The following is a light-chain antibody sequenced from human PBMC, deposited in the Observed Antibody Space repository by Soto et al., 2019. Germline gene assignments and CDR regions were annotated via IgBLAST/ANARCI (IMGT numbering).Light chain of an antibody. CDR3: QQYNSYSQT. J-gene: IGKJ1*01. CDR1: QSVSSSY. V-gene: IGKV3-20*01. CDR2: GAS. Sequence: EIVLTQSPGTLSLSPGERATLSCRASQSVSSSYLAWYQQKPGQAPRLLIYGASSRATGIPARFSGSGSGTEFTLTISSLQSEDFATYYCQQYNSYSQTFGQGTKVDIK.